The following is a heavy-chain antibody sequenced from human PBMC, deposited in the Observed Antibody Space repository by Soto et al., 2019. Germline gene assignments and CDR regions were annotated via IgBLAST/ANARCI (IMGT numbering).Heavy chain of an antibody. J-gene: IGHJ3*02. CDR3: ARGHEYGGNSDAYDI. CDR1: GGTFSTSS. CDR2: ILPIFGTA. V-gene: IGHV1-69*15. Sequence: QVQLVQSGAEVKKPGSSVKVSCKASGGTFSTSSINWLRQAPGQRPEWMGNILPIFGTADYAQKFRDRVTXPXXXAXXTADMELRSLFAEDAAVYYCARGHEYGGNSDAYDIWGQGTVVTVSS. D-gene: IGHD4-17*01.